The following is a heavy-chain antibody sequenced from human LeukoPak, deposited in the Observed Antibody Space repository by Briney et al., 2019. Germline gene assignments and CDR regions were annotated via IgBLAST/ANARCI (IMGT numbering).Heavy chain of an antibody. CDR1: GGSFSGYY. CDR2: INHSGST. CDR3: ARDLLRRAPTSRLGNWFDP. D-gene: IGHD1-1*01. Sequence: SETLSLTCAVYGGSFSGYYWSWIRQPPGKGPEWIGEINHSGSTNYNPSLKSRVTISVDTSKNQFSLKLSSVTAADTAVYYCARDLLRRAPTSRLGNWFDPWGQGTLVTVSS. V-gene: IGHV4-34*01. J-gene: IGHJ5*02.